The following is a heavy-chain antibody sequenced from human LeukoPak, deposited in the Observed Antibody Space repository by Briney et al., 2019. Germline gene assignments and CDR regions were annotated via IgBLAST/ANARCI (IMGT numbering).Heavy chain of an antibody. Sequence: ASVKVSFKASGYTXTIYDFNWVRHATGPGMGWVGWMDTNSGNTGYAQKLQGRVTMTRNTSISTAYMELSSLRSEDTAVYCWARGQAGYGDYVDYWGQGTLVTVSS. D-gene: IGHD4-17*01. J-gene: IGHJ4*02. V-gene: IGHV1-8*01. CDR2: MDTNSGNT. CDR1: GYTXTIYD. CDR3: ARGQAGYGDYVDY.